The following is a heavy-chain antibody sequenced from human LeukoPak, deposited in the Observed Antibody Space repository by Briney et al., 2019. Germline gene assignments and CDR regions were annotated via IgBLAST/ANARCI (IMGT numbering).Heavy chain of an antibody. CDR3: AXXXYYDFWSGFRKWYGMDV. CDR1: GGSFSGYY. V-gene: IGHV4-34*01. D-gene: IGHD3-3*01. CDR2: INHSGST. Sequence: SETLSLTCAVYGGSFSGYYWSWIRQPPGKGLEWIGEINHSGSTNYNPSLKSRVTISVDTSKNQFSLKLSSVTAADTAVYYCAXXXYYDFWSGFRKWYGMDVWGQGATVTVSS. J-gene: IGHJ6*02.